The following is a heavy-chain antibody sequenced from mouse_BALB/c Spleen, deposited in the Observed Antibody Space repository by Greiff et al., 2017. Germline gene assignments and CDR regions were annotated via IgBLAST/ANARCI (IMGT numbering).Heavy chain of an antibody. CDR1: GYAFSSSW. J-gene: IGHJ3*01. V-gene: IGHV1-82*01. CDR2: IYPGDGDT. CDR3: AGSSTGFAY. Sequence: QVQLQQPGPELVKPGASVKISCKASGYAFSSSWMNWVKQRPGQGLEWIGRIYPGDGDTNYNGKFKGKATLTADKSSSTAYMQLSSLTSVDSAVYFCAGSSTGFAYWGQGTLVTVSA. D-gene: IGHD1-1*01.